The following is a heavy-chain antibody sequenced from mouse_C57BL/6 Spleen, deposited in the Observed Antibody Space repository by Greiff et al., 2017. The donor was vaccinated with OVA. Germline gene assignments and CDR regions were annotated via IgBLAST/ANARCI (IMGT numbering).Heavy chain of an antibody. V-gene: IGHV5-17*01. D-gene: IGHD2-3*01. CDR2: ISRGGSTI. CDR1: GFTFSDYG. Sequence: EVQLVESGGGLVKPGGSLKLSCAASGFTFSDYGMHWVRQAPGKGLEWVAHISRGGSTIYYAGTVKGRVTLSRDKAKNTPFLQMTSLRSEDTAMYYGARHGYYVDCYAMDYWGQGTSVTVSS. CDR3: ARHGYYVDCYAMDY. J-gene: IGHJ4*01.